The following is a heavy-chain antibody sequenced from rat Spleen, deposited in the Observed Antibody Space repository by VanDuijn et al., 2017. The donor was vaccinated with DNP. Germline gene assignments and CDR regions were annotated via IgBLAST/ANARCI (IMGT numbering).Heavy chain of an antibody. V-gene: IGHV2-6*01. CDR3: ARHYYSSPVGH. Sequence: QVQLKESGPGLVQPSQTLSLTCTVSDFSLTTYNVHWIRQSVRGGLEWTAAISSGGTTYYNSALKSRLSISRDTSKSQVFLKMNILQTEDTAMFFCARHYYSSPVGHWGQGVMVTVSS. CDR2: ISSGGTT. J-gene: IGHJ2*01. D-gene: IGHD1-2*01. CDR1: DFSLTTYN.